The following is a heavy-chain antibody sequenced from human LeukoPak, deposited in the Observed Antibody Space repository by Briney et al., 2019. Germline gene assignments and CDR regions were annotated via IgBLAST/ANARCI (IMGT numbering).Heavy chain of an antibody. CDR1: GGSISSGGYS. V-gene: IGHV4-30-2*01. Sequence: SETLSLTCAVSGGSISSGGYSWSWIRQPPGKGLEWIGYIYHSGSTYYNPSLKSRVTISVDTSKNQFSLKLSSVTAADTAVYYCARTYCSGGSCYRDDAFDIWVQGTMVTVSS. J-gene: IGHJ3*02. CDR3: ARTYCSGGSCYRDDAFDI. CDR2: IYHSGST. D-gene: IGHD2-15*01.